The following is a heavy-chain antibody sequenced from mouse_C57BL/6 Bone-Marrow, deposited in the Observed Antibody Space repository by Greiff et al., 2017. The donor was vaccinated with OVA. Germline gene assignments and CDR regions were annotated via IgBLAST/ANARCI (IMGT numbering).Heavy chain of an antibody. Sequence: EVHLVESGGGLVKPGGSLKLSCAASGFTFSSYAMSWVRQTPEKRLEWVATISDGGSYTYYPDNVKGRFTISRDNAKNNLYLQMSHLKSEDTAMYYCARACYYYGSSPYFDVWGTGTTVTVSS. J-gene: IGHJ1*03. D-gene: IGHD1-1*01. CDR1: GFTFSSYA. V-gene: IGHV5-4*01. CDR3: ARACYYYGSSPYFDV. CDR2: ISDGGSYT.